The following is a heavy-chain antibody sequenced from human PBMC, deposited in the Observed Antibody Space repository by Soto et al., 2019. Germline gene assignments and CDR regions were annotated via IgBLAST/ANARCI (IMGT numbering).Heavy chain of an antibody. Sequence: SETLSLTCTVSGDSISSYCWSWIRQPPGKGLEWIGYVYSTESTNYNPSLKSRVAMSIDTSKNQFSLKVRSVTAADTAVYYCARGSEAWFDPWGQGPMLTV. CDR1: GDSISSYC. J-gene: IGHJ5*02. V-gene: IGHV4-59*01. CDR3: ARGSEAWFDP. CDR2: VYSTEST.